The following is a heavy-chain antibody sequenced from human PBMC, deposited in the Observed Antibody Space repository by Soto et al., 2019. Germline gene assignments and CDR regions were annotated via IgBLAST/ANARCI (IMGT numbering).Heavy chain of an antibody. Sequence: VQLVESGGGLVQPGGSLRLSCAASGFNVSSTSMSWVRQAPGKGLEWVSVIYSGAGTHYAGSVKGRFTISRDTSKNTLYLQTSSLTVEEKAAYYCAREVSGSSTIFHYWGQGTLVTVSS. CDR2: IYSGAGT. V-gene: IGHV3-66*01. J-gene: IGHJ4*02. CDR3: AREVSGSSTIFHY. D-gene: IGHD2-2*01. CDR1: GFNVSSTS.